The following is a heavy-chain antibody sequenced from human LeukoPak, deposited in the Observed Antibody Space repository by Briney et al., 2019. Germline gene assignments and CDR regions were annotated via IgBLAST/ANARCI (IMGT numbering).Heavy chain of an antibody. D-gene: IGHD5-12*01. Sequence: ASVQVSCKASGYTFTSYGISWVRQAPGHGLEWMGWISACNGNTNYAQKLQGRVTMTTDTSTSTAYMELRSLRSDDTAVYYCARTRRGSFDYCGQGTPFTLSS. CDR3: ARTRRGSFDY. J-gene: IGHJ4*02. CDR2: ISACNGNT. V-gene: IGHV1-18*01. CDR1: GYTFTSYG.